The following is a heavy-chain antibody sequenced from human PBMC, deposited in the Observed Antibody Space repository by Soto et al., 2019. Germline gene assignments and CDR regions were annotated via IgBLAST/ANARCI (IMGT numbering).Heavy chain of an antibody. CDR2: ISGSGGST. CDR3: AKSRVLLWYSSSWTVNFDY. J-gene: IGHJ4*02. Sequence: GGSLRLSCAASGFTFSSYAMSWVSQAPGKGLEWVSAISGSGGSTYYADSVKGRFTISRDNSKNTLYLQMNSLRAEDTAVYYCAKSRVLLWYSSSWTVNFDYWGQGTLVTVSS. D-gene: IGHD6-13*01. V-gene: IGHV3-23*01. CDR1: GFTFSSYA.